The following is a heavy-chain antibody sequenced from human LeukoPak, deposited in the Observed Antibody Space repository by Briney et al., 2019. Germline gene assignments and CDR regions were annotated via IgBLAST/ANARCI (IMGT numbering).Heavy chain of an antibody. Sequence: PSETLSLTCAVYGGSFSGYYWSWIRQPPGKGLEWIGEINHSGSTNYNPSLKSRVTISVDTSKNQFSLKLSSVTAADTAVYYCARDRIAARRGIDYWGQGTLVTVSS. CDR1: GGSFSGYY. V-gene: IGHV4-34*01. CDR3: ARDRIAARRGIDY. J-gene: IGHJ4*02. CDR2: INHSGST. D-gene: IGHD6-6*01.